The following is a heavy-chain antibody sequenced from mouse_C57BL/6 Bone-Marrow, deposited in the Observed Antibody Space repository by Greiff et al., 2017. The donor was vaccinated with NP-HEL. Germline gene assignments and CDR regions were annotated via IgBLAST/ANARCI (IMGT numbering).Heavy chain of an antibody. CDR1: GFNIKDDY. CDR3: TTITTVAFDY. J-gene: IGHJ2*01. D-gene: IGHD1-1*01. Sequence: EVQLQQSGAELVRPGASVKLSCTASGFNIKDDYMHWVKQRPEQGLEWIGWIDPENGDTEYASKVQGRATITADTSSNTAYLQLSSLTSEDTAVYYCTTITTVAFDYWGRGNTITVTS. V-gene: IGHV14-4*01. CDR2: IDPENGDT.